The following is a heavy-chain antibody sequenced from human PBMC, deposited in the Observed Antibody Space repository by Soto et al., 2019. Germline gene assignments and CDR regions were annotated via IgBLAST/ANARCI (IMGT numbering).Heavy chain of an antibody. J-gene: IGHJ4*02. CDR1: GFNFGFFG. V-gene: IGHV3-30*03. CDR3: ARGNLSFDFDS. Sequence: QIQLVESGGDVVQPGKSLRLSCAASGFNFGFFGMHWVRQAPGKGLEWVAFISGDGSNTQYADSVRGRFTLSRDYSRKTMYLKTDSLRDEDTALYYCARGNLSFDFDSWGLGTLVTVSS. D-gene: IGHD1-26*01. CDR2: ISGDGSNT.